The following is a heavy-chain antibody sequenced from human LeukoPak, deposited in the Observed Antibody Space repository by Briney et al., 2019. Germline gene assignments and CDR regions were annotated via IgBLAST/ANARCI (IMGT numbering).Heavy chain of an antibody. CDR3: ARVGDHFHWYLDL. CDR1: GFTASTKY. Sequence: GGSLRLSCAASGFTASTKYMNWVRQAPGKGLEWVSILYSGSDTYYANSVKGRFTISRDSSKNILFLQMNDLRAEDTAVYYCARVGDHFHWYLDLWGRGTLVTVSS. J-gene: IGHJ2*01. D-gene: IGHD3-10*01. V-gene: IGHV3-53*01. CDR2: LYSGSDT.